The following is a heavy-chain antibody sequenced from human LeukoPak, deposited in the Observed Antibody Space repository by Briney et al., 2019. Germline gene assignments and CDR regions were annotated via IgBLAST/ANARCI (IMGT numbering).Heavy chain of an antibody. J-gene: IGHJ4*02. D-gene: IGHD3-9*01. Sequence: AAVKVSCKASGYTFTSYGISWVRQAPGQGLEWMGWISAYNGNTNYAQKLQGRVTMTTDTSTSTAYMALRSLRSDDTAVYYCARDLYDILTGYYTQYPTFDYWGPGTLVTVSS. CDR2: ISAYNGNT. CDR1: GYTFTSYG. CDR3: ARDLYDILTGYYTQYPTFDY. V-gene: IGHV1-18*01.